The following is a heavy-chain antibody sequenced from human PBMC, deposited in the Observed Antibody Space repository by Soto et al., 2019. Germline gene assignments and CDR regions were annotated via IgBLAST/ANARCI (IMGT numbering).Heavy chain of an antibody. J-gene: IGHJ6*04. CDR3: ARLSWGVVSPSLI. CDR2: IYPGDSDT. Sequence: GESLKISCKGSGYSFTSYWIGWVRQMPGKGLEWMGIIYPGDSDTRYSPSFQGQVAISADKSISTAYLQWSSLKASDTAIYYCARLSWGVVSPSLIWGKGTRVTVGS. CDR1: GYSFTSYW. D-gene: IGHD3-3*01. V-gene: IGHV5-51*01.